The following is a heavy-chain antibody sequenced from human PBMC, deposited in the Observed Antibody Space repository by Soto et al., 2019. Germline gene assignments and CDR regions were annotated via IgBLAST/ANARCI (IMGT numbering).Heavy chain of an antibody. D-gene: IGHD3-3*01. CDR3: AIGFSPITIFGVVIMWYFDL. CDR1: GDSISSGGSY. Sequence: SETLSLTCTVSGDSISSGGSYWNWIRQRPGKGLEWMGYIFYSGSFYYTPSLRGRVTMSADTSKNQFYLRLSSVTAADTAVYYCAIGFSPITIFGVVIMWYFDLWGRGTLVTVSS. V-gene: IGHV4-31*03. CDR2: IFYSGSF. J-gene: IGHJ2*01.